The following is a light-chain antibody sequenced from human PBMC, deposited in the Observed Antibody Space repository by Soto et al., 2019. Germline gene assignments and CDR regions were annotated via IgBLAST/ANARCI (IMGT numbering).Light chain of an antibody. CDR2: DVS. Sequence: QSALTQPASVSGSPGQSITISFTGTSSDVGGYNYVTWYQQHPGKAPKHMIYDVSNRPSGVSNRFSGSKSGNTASLTISGLQAEDEADYYCSSYTSSSTLVVGGGTKLTVL. CDR3: SSYTSSSTLV. V-gene: IGLV2-14*01. CDR1: SSDVGGYNY. J-gene: IGLJ2*01.